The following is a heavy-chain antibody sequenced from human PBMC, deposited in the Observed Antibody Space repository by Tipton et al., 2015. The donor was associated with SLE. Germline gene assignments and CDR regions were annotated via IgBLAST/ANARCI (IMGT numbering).Heavy chain of an antibody. V-gene: IGHV4-59*11. CDR3: ASGDYYYGMDV. CDR1: GFSISSHY. D-gene: IGHD3-10*01. CDR2: IYYSGST. Sequence: LRLSCAASGFSISSHYWSWIRQPPGKGLEWIGYIYYSGSTDYNPSLKSRVTISVDTSKNQFSLKLCSVTAADTAVYYCASGDYYYGMDVWGQGTTVTVSS. J-gene: IGHJ6*02.